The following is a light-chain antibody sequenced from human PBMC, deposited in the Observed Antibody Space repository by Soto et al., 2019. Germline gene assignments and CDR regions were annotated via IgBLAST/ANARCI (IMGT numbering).Light chain of an antibody. CDR1: SSDVGGYNY. Sequence: QSALTQPASVSGSPGQSITISCTGTSSDVGGYNYVSWYQQHPGKAPKLIIYEVSNRPSGVSNRFSGSKSGNTASLTISGLQAQDEADYYCSSYTQSTTLYVLFGGGTKLTVL. V-gene: IGLV2-14*01. CDR3: SSYTQSTTLYVL. J-gene: IGLJ2*01. CDR2: EVS.